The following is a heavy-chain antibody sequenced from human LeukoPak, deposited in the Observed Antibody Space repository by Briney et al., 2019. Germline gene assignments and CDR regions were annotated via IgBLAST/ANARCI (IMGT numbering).Heavy chain of an antibody. D-gene: IGHD3-10*01. CDR3: ARVGDHYHWYLDL. CDR2: LYSGETT. V-gene: IGHV3-53*01. J-gene: IGHJ2*01. CDR1: GFTVATKY. Sequence: VGSLRLSCEASGFTVATKYMNWVRHAPGKGLEWVSILYSGETTYYSDSVKGRFTVSRDSSKNTIYLHINSLRAEDTAVYYCARVGDHYHWYLDLWGRGALVTVSS.